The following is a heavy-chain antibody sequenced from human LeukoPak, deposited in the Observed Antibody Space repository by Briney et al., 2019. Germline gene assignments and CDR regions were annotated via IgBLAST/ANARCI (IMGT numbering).Heavy chain of an antibody. Sequence: GGSLRLSCAASGFTFSNYRMNWVRQAPGKGLEWVSSISSSSSYIYYADSVKGRFTISRNNAKNSLYLQMNSLRAEDTAVYYCVPNAAICGSDCHFDSWGQGTLVTVSS. CDR2: ISSSSSYI. J-gene: IGHJ4*02. D-gene: IGHD2-21*02. CDR1: GFTFSNYR. V-gene: IGHV3-21*01. CDR3: VPNAAICGSDCHFDS.